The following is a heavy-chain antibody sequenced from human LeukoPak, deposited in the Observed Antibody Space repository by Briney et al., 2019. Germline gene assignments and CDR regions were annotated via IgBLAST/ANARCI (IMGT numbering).Heavy chain of an antibody. D-gene: IGHD1-1*01. V-gene: IGHV4-38-2*01. CDR3: ARNRTGTTGYYYYMDV. J-gene: IGHJ6*03. CDR1: GYSISSGYY. CDR2: IYHSGST. Sequence: SETLSLTCAVSGYSISSGYYWGWIRQPPGKGLEWIGSIYHSGSTYYNPSLKSRVTISVDTSKNQFSLKLSSVTAADTAVYYCARNRTGTTGYYYYMDVWGKGTTVTVSS.